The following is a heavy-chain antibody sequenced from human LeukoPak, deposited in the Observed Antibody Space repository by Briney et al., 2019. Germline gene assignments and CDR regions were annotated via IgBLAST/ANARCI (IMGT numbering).Heavy chain of an antibody. J-gene: IGHJ6*03. CDR2: ITGSSSRT. CDR3: AKLTYNEFWSGSGADYYYMDV. V-gene: IGHV3-23*01. D-gene: IGHD3-3*01. CDR1: GFMFSSCA. Sequence: GGSLRLSCAASGFMFSSCAMNWVRQAPGKGLEWVSGITGSSSRTYYADSAKGRFTISRDNSKNTLFLQLNSLRAEDTARYYCAKLTYNEFWSGSGADYYYMDVWGRGTTVTVSS.